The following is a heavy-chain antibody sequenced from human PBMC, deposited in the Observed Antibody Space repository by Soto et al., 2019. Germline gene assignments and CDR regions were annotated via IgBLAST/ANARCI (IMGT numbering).Heavy chain of an antibody. J-gene: IGHJ4*02. CDR1: GFTFSSYA. Sequence: PGGSLRLSCAASGFTFSSYAMSWVRQAPGKGLEWVSAISGSGGSTYYADSVKGRFTISRDNSKNTLYLQMNSLRAEDTAVYYCAKEGAGIQLWLSSYFDYWGQGTLVTVSS. CDR3: AKEGAGIQLWLSSYFDY. CDR2: ISGSGGST. V-gene: IGHV3-23*01. D-gene: IGHD5-18*01.